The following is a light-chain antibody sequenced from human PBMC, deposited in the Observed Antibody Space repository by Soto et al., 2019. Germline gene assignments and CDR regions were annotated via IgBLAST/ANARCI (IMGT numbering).Light chain of an antibody. Sequence: EIVLTQSPGTLSLSPGERATLSCRASQSVSNSFLAWYQQKPGQAPRLLIYDASRRPTGSPDRFSGSGSGADFTLTISRLEPEDFAVYYCQQYGSSTLSFGGGTKVEIK. CDR2: DAS. J-gene: IGKJ4*01. CDR3: QQYGSSTLS. CDR1: QSVSNSF. V-gene: IGKV3-20*01.